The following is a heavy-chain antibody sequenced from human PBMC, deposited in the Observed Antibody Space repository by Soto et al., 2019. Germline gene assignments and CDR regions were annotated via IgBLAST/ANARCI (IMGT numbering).Heavy chain of an antibody. CDR1: GFTFSSYG. CDR3: ARDEARPNPAKYYYYGMDV. J-gene: IGHJ6*02. V-gene: IGHV3-33*01. CDR2: IWYDGSKK. Sequence: GGSLRLSCAASGFTFSSYGMHWVRQAPGKGLEWVAVIWYDGSKKYYADSVKGRFTISRDNSKNTLYLQMNSLRAEDTGVYYCARDEARPNPAKYYYYGMDVWGQGTTVTVSS.